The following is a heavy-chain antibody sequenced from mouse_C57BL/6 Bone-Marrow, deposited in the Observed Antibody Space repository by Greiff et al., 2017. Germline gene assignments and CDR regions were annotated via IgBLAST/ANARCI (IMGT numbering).Heavy chain of an antibody. CDR1: GYTFTSYW. V-gene: IGHV1-50*01. CDR3: ALMRFDY. CDR2: IDPSDSYT. J-gene: IGHJ2*01. Sequence: VQLQQSGAELVKPGASVKLSCKASGYTFTSYWMQWVKQRPGQGLEWIGEIDPSDSYTNHNQKFKGKATLTVDTSSSTAYMQLSSLTSEDSAVYYCALMRFDYWGQGTTLTVSS.